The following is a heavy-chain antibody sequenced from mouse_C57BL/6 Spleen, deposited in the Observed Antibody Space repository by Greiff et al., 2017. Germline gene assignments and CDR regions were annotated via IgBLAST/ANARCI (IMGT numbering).Heavy chain of an antibody. D-gene: IGHD1-1*01. CDR3: ARGYGSY. J-gene: IGHJ2*01. Sequence: EVKLVESGGGLVKPGGSLKLSCAASGFTFSDYGMHWVRQAPEKGLEWVAYISSGSSTIYYAATVKGRFTISRDNAKNTLFLQITSLRSEDTAMYYCARGYGSYWGQGTTLTVSS. CDR2: ISSGSSTI. V-gene: IGHV5-17*01. CDR1: GFTFSDYG.